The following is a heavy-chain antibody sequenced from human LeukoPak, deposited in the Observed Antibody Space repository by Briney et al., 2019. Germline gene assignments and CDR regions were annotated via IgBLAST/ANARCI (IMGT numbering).Heavy chain of an antibody. CDR3: ARRELRYFDWLLHGPFDY. J-gene: IGHJ4*02. V-gene: IGHV4-59*05. D-gene: IGHD3-9*01. CDR1: GGSISSYY. Sequence: SETLSLTCTVSGGSISSYYWSWIRQPPGKGLEWIGSIYYSGSTYYNPSLKSRVTISVDTSKNQFSLKLSSVTAADTAVYYCARRELRYFDWLLHGPFDYWGQGTLVTVSS. CDR2: IYYSGST.